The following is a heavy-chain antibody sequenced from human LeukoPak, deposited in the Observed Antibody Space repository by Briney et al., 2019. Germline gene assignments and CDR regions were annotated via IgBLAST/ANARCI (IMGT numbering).Heavy chain of an antibody. CDR1: GAPITRYY. D-gene: IGHD4-23*01. CDR3: ARFGDYGGTDY. J-gene: IGHJ4*02. V-gene: IGHV4-34*01. Sequence: SETLSLTCTVSGAPITRYYWSWIRQPPGKGLEWIGEINHSGSTNYNPSLKSRVTISVDTSKNQFSLKLSSVTAADTAVYYCARFGDYGGTDYWGQGTLVTVSS. CDR2: INHSGST.